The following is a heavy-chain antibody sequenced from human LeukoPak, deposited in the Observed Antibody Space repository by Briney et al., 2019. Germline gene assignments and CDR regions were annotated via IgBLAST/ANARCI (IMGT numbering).Heavy chain of an antibody. CDR1: GGTFTSNY. CDR3: ARDQEGFDY. Sequence: ASVKVSCKTSGGTFTSNYIHWVRQAPGQGLEWMGMIYPRDGSTSYAQKFQGRVTVTRDTSTSTVHMELSGLRSEDTAVYYCARDQEGFDYWGQGTLVTVSS. J-gene: IGHJ4*02. CDR2: IYPRDGST. V-gene: IGHV1-46*01.